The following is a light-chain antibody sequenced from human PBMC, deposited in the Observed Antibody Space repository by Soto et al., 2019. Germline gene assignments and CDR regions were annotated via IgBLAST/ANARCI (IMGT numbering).Light chain of an antibody. J-gene: IGKJ1*01. Sequence: EIVLTQSPAPLSLSPGERATLSCRASPSISSSLAWYQQKPGQAPRLLIYDASSRATGFPARFSGSGSGTDFTLTIGSLEPEDFAVYFCQQRSEWPRTLGQGTKVEIK. CDR3: QQRSEWPRT. CDR1: PSISSS. CDR2: DAS. V-gene: IGKV3-11*01.